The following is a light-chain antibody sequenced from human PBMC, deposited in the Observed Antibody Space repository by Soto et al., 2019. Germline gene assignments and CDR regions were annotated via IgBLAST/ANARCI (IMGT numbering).Light chain of an antibody. Sequence: EIVLTQSPGTLSLSPGERATLSCRASQSVSSSYLAWYQQKPGQAPRPLIYGASSRATGIPDRFSGSGSGTDFTLTISSLEPADFAVYYCQQRSNWPLTFGGGTKVDIK. V-gene: IGKV3D-20*02. CDR2: GAS. CDR1: QSVSSSY. CDR3: QQRSNWPLT. J-gene: IGKJ4*01.